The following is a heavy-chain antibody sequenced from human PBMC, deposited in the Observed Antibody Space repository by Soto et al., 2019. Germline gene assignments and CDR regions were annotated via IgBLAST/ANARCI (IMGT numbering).Heavy chain of an antibody. V-gene: IGHV4-59*08. CDR3: ARHVGFGEPSFVY. Sequence: QVQLQESGPGLVKPSETLSLPCTVSGGSISSYYWSWIRQPPGKGLEWIGNIYYSGGTNYTPTLNSRVTISVYTSKNQFSLKLSSVTAADTAGYYCARHVGFGEPSFVYWGQGTLVTVSS. CDR2: IYYSGGT. D-gene: IGHD3-10*01. J-gene: IGHJ4*02. CDR1: GGSISSYY.